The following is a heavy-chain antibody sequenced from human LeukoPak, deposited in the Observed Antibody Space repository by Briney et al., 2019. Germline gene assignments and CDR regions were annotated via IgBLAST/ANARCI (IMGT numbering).Heavy chain of an antibody. Sequence: GGSLRLSCAGSGFIFSSYWMSWVRQAPGKGLEWVANIKQDGSEKYYVDSVKGRFTISRDNAKNSLYLQMNSLRAEDTAVYYCARALRSTAMWGQGTLVTVSS. V-gene: IGHV3-7*03. J-gene: IGHJ4*02. CDR2: IKQDGSEK. CDR1: GFIFSSYW. CDR3: ARALRSTAM. D-gene: IGHD5-18*01.